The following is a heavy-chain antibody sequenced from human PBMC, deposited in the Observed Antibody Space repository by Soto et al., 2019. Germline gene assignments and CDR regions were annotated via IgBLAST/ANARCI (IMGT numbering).Heavy chain of an antibody. CDR3: AAGSPPDF. Sequence: EVHLVESGGGLVQPGGSLTLSCAASGFTFSISWMNWVRQAPGKGLEWVANIKGDGSEKYYVDSVKGRFTISRDNAKNSLYLQMNSLGAEDTAVYYCAAGSPPDFWGQGTLVTVSS. V-gene: IGHV3-7*01. CDR1: GFTFSISW. D-gene: IGHD3-3*01. J-gene: IGHJ4*02. CDR2: IKGDGSEK.